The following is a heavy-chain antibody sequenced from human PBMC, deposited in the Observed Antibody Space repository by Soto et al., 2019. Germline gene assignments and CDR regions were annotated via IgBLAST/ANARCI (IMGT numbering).Heavy chain of an antibody. D-gene: IGHD2-2*01. CDR3: AREGYCSSTSCYEFWFDP. CDR2: IYYSGST. J-gene: IGHJ5*02. Sequence: SETLSLTCTVSGGSISSYYWSWIRQPPGKGLEWIGYIYYSGSTNYNPSLKSRVTISVDTSKNQFSLKLSSVTAADTAVYYCAREGYCSSTSCYEFWFDPWGQGTLVTVSS. V-gene: IGHV4-59*01. CDR1: GGSISSYY.